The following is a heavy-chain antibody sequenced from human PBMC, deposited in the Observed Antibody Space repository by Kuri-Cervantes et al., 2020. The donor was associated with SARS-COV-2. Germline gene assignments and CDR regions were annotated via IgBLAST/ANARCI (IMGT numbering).Heavy chain of an antibody. CDR3: ARDRGPLAY. CDR1: GFTFSSYS. J-gene: IGHJ4*02. D-gene: IGHD3-10*01. V-gene: IGHV3-21*01. Sequence: LSLTCAASGFTFSSYSMSWVRQAPGKGLEWVSSISSSSSYIYYADSVKGRFTISRDNAKNSLYLQVDTLRAEDTAVYYCARDRGPLAYWGQGTLVTVSS. CDR2: ISSSSSYI.